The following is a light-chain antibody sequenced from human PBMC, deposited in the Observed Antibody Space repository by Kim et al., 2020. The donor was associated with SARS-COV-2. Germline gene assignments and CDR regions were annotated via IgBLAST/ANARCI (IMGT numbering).Light chain of an antibody. CDR3: QQYNNWPPDT. Sequence: VSPGERATLSCRASQSVGSRLAWYQQKPGQAPKLLIYDTSARATGIPDRFSGSGSGTEFTLTISSLQSEDFAVYYCQQYNNWPPDTFGQGTRLEIK. V-gene: IGKV3-15*01. CDR1: QSVGSR. CDR2: DTS. J-gene: IGKJ2*01.